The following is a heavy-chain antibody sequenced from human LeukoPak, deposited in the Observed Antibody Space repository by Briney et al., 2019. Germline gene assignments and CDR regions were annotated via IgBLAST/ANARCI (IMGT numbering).Heavy chain of an antibody. CDR2: IYYSGST. CDR3: AGQETYYYGSGSSRGWFDP. CDR1: GGSISSSSYY. J-gene: IGHJ5*02. Sequence: SETLSLTCTVSGGSISSSSYYWGWIRQPPGKGLEWIGSIYYSGSTYYNPSLKSRVTISVDTSKNQFSLKLSSVTAADTAVYYCAGQETYYYGSGSSRGWFDPWGQGTLVTVSS. D-gene: IGHD3-10*01. V-gene: IGHV4-39*07.